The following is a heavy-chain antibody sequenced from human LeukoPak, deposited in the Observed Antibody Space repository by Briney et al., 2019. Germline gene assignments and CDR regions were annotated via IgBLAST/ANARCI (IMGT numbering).Heavy chain of an antibody. Sequence: KPAETLSLTCTVSGGSISIYYWSWVRQPPGKGPEWIGYIYNSGSTTYNPSLKSRATISVDTSKNQFSLKLTSMTAADTAFYYCVRDRELHYWGQGILVTVSS. CDR3: VRDRELHY. CDR1: GGSISIYY. J-gene: IGHJ4*02. D-gene: IGHD1-7*01. CDR2: IYNSGST. V-gene: IGHV4-59*01.